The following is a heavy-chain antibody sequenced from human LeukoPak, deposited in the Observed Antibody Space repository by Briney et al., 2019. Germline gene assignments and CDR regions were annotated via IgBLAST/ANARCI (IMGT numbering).Heavy chain of an antibody. CDR1: GYIFTSYA. J-gene: IGHJ4*02. Sequence: ASVKVSCKASGYIFTSYAMNWVRQAPGQGLEWMGWINTNTGNPTYAQGFTGRFVFSLDTSVSTAYLQISSLKAEDTAVYYCASSYCSGGHCYPQQTVYYFDFWGQGTLVTVSS. D-gene: IGHD2-15*01. CDR3: ASSYCSGGHCYPQQTVYYFDF. V-gene: IGHV7-4-1*02. CDR2: INTNTGNP.